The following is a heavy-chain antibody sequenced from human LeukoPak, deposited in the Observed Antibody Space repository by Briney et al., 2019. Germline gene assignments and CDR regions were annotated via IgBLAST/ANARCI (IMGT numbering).Heavy chain of an antibody. V-gene: IGHV3-49*04. Sequence: GGSLRLSCTASGFTFGDYAMSWVRQAPGKWLEWVGFIRSKAYGGATEYAASVKGRFTISRDDSKSIAYLQMNSLKTEDTAVYNCTRGDYVFPYYYYYYMDVWGKGTTVTISS. D-gene: IGHD4-17*01. CDR1: GFTFGDYA. CDR3: TRGDYVFPYYYYYYMDV. J-gene: IGHJ6*03. CDR2: IRSKAYGGAT.